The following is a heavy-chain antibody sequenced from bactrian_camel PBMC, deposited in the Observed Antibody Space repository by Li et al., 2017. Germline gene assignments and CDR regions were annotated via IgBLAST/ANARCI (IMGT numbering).Heavy chain of an antibody. CDR3: MAATRPKWGERCPILASKNA. CDR1: RSTTSGNC. J-gene: IGHJ4*01. CDR2: IETDGST. D-gene: IGHD5*01. Sequence: QVQLVESGGGSVQAGGSLRLECAASRSTTSGNCWAWFRQGPGIGTEGVASIETDGSTRYADSVKGRFTISQDNAKRTVYLQMNNLKPEDTGMYYCMAATRPKWGERCPILASKNAWGQGTQVTVS. V-gene: IGHV3S9*01.